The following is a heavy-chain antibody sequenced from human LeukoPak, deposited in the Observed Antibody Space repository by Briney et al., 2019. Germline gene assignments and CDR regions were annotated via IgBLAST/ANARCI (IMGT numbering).Heavy chain of an antibody. Sequence: GRSLRLSCVASGLAFSSYSMHWVRQAPGKGLEWVGVISYDGSDEYYTDSVKGRFTISRDNSKNTVYLQMNSLRADDTAVYYCARDFTPEWFDIHWGQGTLVTVS. CDR1: GLAFSSYS. CDR3: ARDFTPEWFDIH. CDR2: ISYDGSDE. D-gene: IGHD3-3*01. V-gene: IGHV3-30*04. J-gene: IGHJ4*02.